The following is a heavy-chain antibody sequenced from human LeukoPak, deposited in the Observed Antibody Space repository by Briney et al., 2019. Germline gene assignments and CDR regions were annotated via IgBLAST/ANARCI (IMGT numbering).Heavy chain of an antibody. J-gene: IGHJ4*02. CDR1: GGSISSGSYH. CDR2: IYTSGST. D-gene: IGHD2-2*02. Sequence: SQTLSLTCTVSGGSISSGSYHWSWIRQPAGKGLEWIGRIYTSGSTNYNPSLKSRVTISVDTSKNQFSLKLSSVTAADTAVYYCAREGPPGCSSTSCYTDYWGLGTLVTVSS. CDR3: AREGPPGCSSTSCYTDY. V-gene: IGHV4-61*02.